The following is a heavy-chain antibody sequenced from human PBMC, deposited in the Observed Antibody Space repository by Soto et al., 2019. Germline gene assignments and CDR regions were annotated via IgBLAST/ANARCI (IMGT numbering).Heavy chain of an antibody. CDR2: ISWNSGSI. D-gene: IGHD2-2*01. CDR3: AKGLGYCSSTSCYESYYYLDV. Sequence: EVQLVESGGGLVQPGRSLRLSCAASGFTFDDYAMHWVRQAPGKGLEWVSGISWNSGSIGYADSVKGRFTISRDNAKNSLYLQMNSLRAEDKALYYCAKGLGYCSSTSCYESYYYLDVWGKGTTVTVSS. CDR1: GFTFDDYA. V-gene: IGHV3-9*01. J-gene: IGHJ6*03.